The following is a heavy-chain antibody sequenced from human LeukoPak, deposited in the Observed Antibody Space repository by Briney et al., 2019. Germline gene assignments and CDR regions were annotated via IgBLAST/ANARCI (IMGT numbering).Heavy chain of an antibody. CDR1: GFTFSSYG. CDR2: IKQDGSEK. V-gene: IGHV3-7*01. Sequence: GGSLRLSCAASGFTFSSYGMHWVRQAPGKGLEWVANIKQDGSEKYYVDSVKGRFTISRDNAKNSLYLQMNSLRAEDTAVYYCARGGSGWYSNYFDYWGQGTLVTVSS. J-gene: IGHJ4*02. CDR3: ARGGSGWYSNYFDY. D-gene: IGHD6-19*01.